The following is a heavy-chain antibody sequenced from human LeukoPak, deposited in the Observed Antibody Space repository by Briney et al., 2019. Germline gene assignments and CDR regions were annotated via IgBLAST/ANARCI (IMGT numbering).Heavy chain of an antibody. V-gene: IGHV4-39*07. CDR1: GGSIRSNGYY. D-gene: IGHD3-22*01. CDR3: VRDRGYYDSSGYYYRFFDY. J-gene: IGHJ4*02. Sequence: PSETLSLTCTVSGGSIRSNGYYWGWIRQSPGKGLEWIGSIFYSGTTYYTQSLKRRATMFVDTSKNQISLKLISVTDADTAVYYCVRDRGYYDSSGYYYRFFDYWGQGTLVTVSS. CDR2: IFYSGTT.